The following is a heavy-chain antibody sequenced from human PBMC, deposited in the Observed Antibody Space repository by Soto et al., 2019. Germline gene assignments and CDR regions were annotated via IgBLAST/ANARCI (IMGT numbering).Heavy chain of an antibody. Sequence: QVQLVQSGAEVKKPGASVKVSCKASGYTFTSYGISWVRQAPGQGLEWMGWTSAYNGNTNYAQKLQGRVTMTTDTSTSTAYMELRSLRSDDTAVYYCARRQWLVGGYYYGMDVWGQGPTVTVSS. J-gene: IGHJ6*02. D-gene: IGHD6-19*01. CDR3: ARRQWLVGGYYYGMDV. CDR2: TSAYNGNT. V-gene: IGHV1-18*01. CDR1: GYTFTSYG.